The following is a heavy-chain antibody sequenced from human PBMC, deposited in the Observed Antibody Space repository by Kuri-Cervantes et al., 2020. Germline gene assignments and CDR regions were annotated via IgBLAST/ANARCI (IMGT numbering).Heavy chain of an antibody. CDR1: ELSFSSYG. V-gene: IGHV3-30*02. CDR3: AKPPSL. J-gene: IGHJ4*02. CDR2: IRHDGTKT. Sequence: GESLKISCVTSELSFSSYGMYWVRQAPGKGLEWVAYIRHDGTKTYYGDSVKGRFTISRDNSKNTLYLQMNSLRAEDTAVYYCAKPPSLWGQGTLVTVSS.